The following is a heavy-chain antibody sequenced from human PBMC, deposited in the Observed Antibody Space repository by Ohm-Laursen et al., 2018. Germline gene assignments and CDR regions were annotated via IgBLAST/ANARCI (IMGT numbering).Heavy chain of an antibody. CDR3: AKQEVYMIVRGNWFDP. CDR2: ISGSGGST. CDR1: GFTFSSYI. D-gene: IGHD3-22*01. J-gene: IGHJ5*02. V-gene: IGHV3-23*01. Sequence: GSLRLSCAASGFTFSSYIMNWVRQAPGKGLEWVSAISGSGGSTYYADSVKGRFTISRDNSKNTLYLQMNSLRAEDTAVYYCAKQEVYMIVRGNWFDPWGQGTLVTASS.